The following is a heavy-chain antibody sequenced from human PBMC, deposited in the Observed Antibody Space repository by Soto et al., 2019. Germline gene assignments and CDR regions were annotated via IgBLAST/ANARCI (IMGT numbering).Heavy chain of an antibody. J-gene: IGHJ4*02. CDR2: IRDSGRT. V-gene: IGHV4-31*03. CDR1: GGSVSSDDYS. CDR3: ARAMANYFDY. D-gene: IGHD2-8*01. Sequence: QVQLQESGPGLVKPSQTLSVTCTVSGGSVSSDDYSWSWIRQHPGKGLEWIGYIRDSGRTYYNPSLEGRVTISVETSKNQFSLRLRSVTAADTAVYYCARAMANYFDYWGQGTLVTASS.